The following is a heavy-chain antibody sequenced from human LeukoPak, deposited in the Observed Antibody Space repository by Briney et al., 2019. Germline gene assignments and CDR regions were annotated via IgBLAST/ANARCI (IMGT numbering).Heavy chain of an antibody. CDR1: GGSFSGYY. J-gene: IGHJ4*02. CDR3: ARGLIGGYSSSWYRGYFDY. CDR2: INHSGST. V-gene: IGHV4-34*01. Sequence: PSGTLSLTCAVYGGSFSGYYWSWIRQPPGKGLEWIGEINHSGSTNYNPSLKSRVTISAGTSKNQFSLKLSSVTAADTAVYYCARGLIGGYSSSWYRGYFDYWGQGTLVTVSS. D-gene: IGHD6-13*01.